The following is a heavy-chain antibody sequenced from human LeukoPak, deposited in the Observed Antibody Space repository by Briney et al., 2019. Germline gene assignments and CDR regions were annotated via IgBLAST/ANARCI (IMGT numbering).Heavy chain of an antibody. CDR2: IGAYNGNT. D-gene: IGHD3-3*01. CDR1: GYTFTSYG. J-gene: IGHJ6*03. V-gene: IGHV1-18*01. CDR3: ARDTNPTYYDFWSGPYYYYYYMDV. Sequence: ASVKVSCKASGYTFTSYGISWVRQAPGQGLEWMGWIGAYNGNTNYAQKLQGRVTMTTDTSTSTAYMELRSLRSDDTAVYYCARDTNPTYYDFWSGPYYYYYYMDVWGKGTTVTVSS.